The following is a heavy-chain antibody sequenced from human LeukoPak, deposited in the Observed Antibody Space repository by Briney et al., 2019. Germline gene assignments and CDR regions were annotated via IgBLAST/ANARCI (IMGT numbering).Heavy chain of an antibody. Sequence: GGSLRLSCAAFGFTFSKYAMSWVRQAPGKGLEWVSAISGSDGNTFYADSVKGRFTISRDNSKNTLSLQMNNLRAEDTALYYCARDSSVPYGITDWGQGTLVTVSS. J-gene: IGHJ4*02. CDR3: ARDSSVPYGITD. V-gene: IGHV3-23*01. D-gene: IGHD4-17*01. CDR1: GFTFSKYA. CDR2: ISGSDGNT.